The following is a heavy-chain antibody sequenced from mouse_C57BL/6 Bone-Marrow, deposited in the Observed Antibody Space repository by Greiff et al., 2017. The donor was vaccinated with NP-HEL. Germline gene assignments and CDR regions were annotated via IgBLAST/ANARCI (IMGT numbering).Heavy chain of an antibody. CDR1: GYTFSDYD. Sequence: EVKLMESGPVLVKPGASVKMSCKASGYTFSDYDMNWVKQSQGKGLEWIGVINPYNGSISYNQKLKGKATFTVDKSSSTAYMELTSLTSADPAVYYCYRCPLWYDFDYWGQGTTLTVSS. D-gene: IGHD2-1*01. V-gene: IGHV1-19*01. CDR2: INPYNGSI. CDR3: YRCPLWYDFDY. J-gene: IGHJ2*01.